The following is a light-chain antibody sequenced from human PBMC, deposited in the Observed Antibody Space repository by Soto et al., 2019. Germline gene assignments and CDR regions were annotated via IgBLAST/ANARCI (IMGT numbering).Light chain of an antibody. V-gene: IGKV1-33*01. CDR2: DAS. J-gene: IGKJ1*01. CDR1: QDISNY. CDR3: QQYDNLWT. Sequence: DIQMTQSPSSLSASVGDRVTITCQASQDISNYLNWYQQKPGKAPKLLIYDASNLETGVPSRFSGNGSGTDFTFSISSLQPEEIATYYCQQYDNLWTFGQGTKVEIK.